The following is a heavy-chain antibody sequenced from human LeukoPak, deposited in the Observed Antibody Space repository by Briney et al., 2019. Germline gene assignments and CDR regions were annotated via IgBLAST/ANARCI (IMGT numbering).Heavy chain of an antibody. CDR2: IYPGDSDT. V-gene: IGHV5-51*01. CDR3: ARQMDYDSRGHPFDY. CDR1: GYIFTSYW. D-gene: IGHD3-22*01. J-gene: IGHJ4*02. Sequence: GESLKISCKGSGYIFTSYWIGWVRQMPGKGLEWMGIIYPGDSDTRYSPSFQGQVTISADKSISTAYLQWSSLKASDTAMYYCARQMDYDSRGHPFDYWGQGSLVTVSS.